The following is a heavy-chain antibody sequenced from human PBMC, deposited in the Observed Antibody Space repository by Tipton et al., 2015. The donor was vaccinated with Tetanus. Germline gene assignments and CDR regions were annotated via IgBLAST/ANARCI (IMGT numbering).Heavy chain of an antibody. CDR2: ISTTGHST. J-gene: IGHJ5*02. CDR1: GFTFSSHA. CDR3: AKGLLGYCIDGVCHNWFDP. V-gene: IGHV3-23*01. Sequence: SLRLSCATSGFTFSSHAMNWVRQAPGKGLEWVSSISTTGHSTFYADSVKGRFTISRDNSKNTLYLQMNSLRAEDTAVYYCAKGLLGYCIDGVCHNWFDPWGQGTLVTVSS. D-gene: IGHD2-8*01.